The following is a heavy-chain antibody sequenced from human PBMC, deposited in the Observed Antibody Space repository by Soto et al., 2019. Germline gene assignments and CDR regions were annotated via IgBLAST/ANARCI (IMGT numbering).Heavy chain of an antibody. J-gene: IGHJ5*02. CDR3: ARDGGVQARFDP. CDR2: INPSGGST. Sequence: ASVKVSCKASGYTFTGYYMHWVRQAPGQGLEWMGIINPSGGSTSYAQKFQGRVTMTRDTSTSTVYMELSSLRSEDTAVYYCARDGGVQARFDPWGQGTLVTVSS. D-gene: IGHD2-8*02. CDR1: GYTFTGYY. V-gene: IGHV1-46*01.